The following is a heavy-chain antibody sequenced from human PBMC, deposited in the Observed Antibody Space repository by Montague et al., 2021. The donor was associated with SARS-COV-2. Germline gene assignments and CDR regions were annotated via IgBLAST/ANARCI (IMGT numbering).Heavy chain of an antibody. CDR3: AREWVSYYDSSGYGAAFDI. CDR1: GGSISSYY. Sequence: SETLSLTCTVSGGSISSYYWSWTRQPPGKGLEWIGYIYYSGSTNYNPSLKSRVTISVDTSKNQFSLKLSSVTAADTAVYYCAREWVSYYDSSGYGAAFDIWGQGTMVTVSS. V-gene: IGHV4-59*01. CDR2: IYYSGST. D-gene: IGHD3-22*01. J-gene: IGHJ3*02.